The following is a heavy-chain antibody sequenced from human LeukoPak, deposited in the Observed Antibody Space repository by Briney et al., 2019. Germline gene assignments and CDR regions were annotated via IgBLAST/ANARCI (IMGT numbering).Heavy chain of an antibody. Sequence: SQTLSLTCTVSGGSISSGGYYWSWIRQPPGKGLEWIGYVYHSGSTYYNPSLKSRVTISVDRSKNQFSLKLSSVTAADTAVYYCARRKGRWLQAFDYWGQGTLVTVSS. CDR1: GGSISSGGYY. D-gene: IGHD5-24*01. CDR2: VYHSGST. V-gene: IGHV4-30-2*01. J-gene: IGHJ4*02. CDR3: ARRKGRWLQAFDY.